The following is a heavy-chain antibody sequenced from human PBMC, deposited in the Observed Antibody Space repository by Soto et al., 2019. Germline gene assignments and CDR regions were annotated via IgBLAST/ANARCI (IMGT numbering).Heavy chain of an antibody. D-gene: IGHD2-2*02. CDR2: ISAYNGNT. J-gene: IGHJ4*02. CDR1: GDTFTSYG. Sequence: ASVKVSCKASGDTFTSYGISWVRQAPGQGLEWMGWISAYNGNTNYAQKLQGRVTITTDTSTSTAYMELSSLRSEDTAVYYCAGSFTVPADIVYWGQGTLVTVSA. V-gene: IGHV1-18*01. CDR3: AGSFTVPADIVY.